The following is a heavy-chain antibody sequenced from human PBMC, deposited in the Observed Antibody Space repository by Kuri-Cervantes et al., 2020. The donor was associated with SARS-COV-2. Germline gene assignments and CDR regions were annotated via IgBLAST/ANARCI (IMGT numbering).Heavy chain of an antibody. CDR3: ARASVSYYDILTGYYGTKNSPFDP. CDR1: GGTFSSYA. V-gene: IGHV1-69*06. CDR2: TIPIFGTA. Sequence: SVKVSCKASGGTFSSYAISWVRQAPGQGPEWMGGTIPIFGTANYAQKFQGRVTITADKSTSTAYMELSSLRSEDTAVYYCARASVSYYDILTGYYGTKNSPFDPWGQGTLVTVSS. J-gene: IGHJ5*02. D-gene: IGHD3-9*01.